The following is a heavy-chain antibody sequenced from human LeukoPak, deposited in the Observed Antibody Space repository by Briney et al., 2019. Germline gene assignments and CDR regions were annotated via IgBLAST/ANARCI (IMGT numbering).Heavy chain of an antibody. CDR2: IIPILGIA. Sequence: GASVKVSCKASGGTFSSYAISWVRQAPGQGLGWMGRIIPILGIANYAQKFQGRVTITADKSTSTAYMELSSLRSEDTAVYYCARDKGRAVAGTEFDYWGQGTLVTVSS. CDR1: GGTFSSYA. V-gene: IGHV1-69*04. D-gene: IGHD6-19*01. J-gene: IGHJ4*02. CDR3: ARDKGRAVAGTEFDY.